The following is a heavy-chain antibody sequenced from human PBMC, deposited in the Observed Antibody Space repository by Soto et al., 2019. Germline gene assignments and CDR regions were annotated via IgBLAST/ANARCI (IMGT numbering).Heavy chain of an antibody. Sequence: QVQLVESGGGVVQPGRSLRLSCVASGFTFSSYGMHWVRQAPGKGLEGVAIISYDGSNTYYADSVKGRFTISRDNSKNTLYLKMNSLRAEDTSVYYCAKEGGLSGSYYISSSYYFDYWGQGTLVTVSS. CDR1: GFTFSSYG. V-gene: IGHV3-30*18. D-gene: IGHD1-26*01. CDR3: AKEGGLSGSYYISSSYYFDY. J-gene: IGHJ4*02. CDR2: ISYDGSNT.